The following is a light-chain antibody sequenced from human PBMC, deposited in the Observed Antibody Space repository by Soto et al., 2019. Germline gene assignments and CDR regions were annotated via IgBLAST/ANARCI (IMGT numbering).Light chain of an antibody. CDR1: SSDVGGYNY. Sequence: QSALTQPASVSGSPGQSITISCTGTSSDVGGYNYVSWYQPHPGKAPKLMIYDVSNRPSGVSNRFSGSKSGNTASLTISGLQAEDEADYYCSSYTRSSSVVFGGGTKRTVL. J-gene: IGLJ2*01. CDR3: SSYTRSSSVV. CDR2: DVS. V-gene: IGLV2-14*01.